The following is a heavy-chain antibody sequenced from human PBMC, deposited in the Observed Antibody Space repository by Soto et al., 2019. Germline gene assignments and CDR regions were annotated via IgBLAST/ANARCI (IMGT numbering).Heavy chain of an antibody. D-gene: IGHD3-22*01. J-gene: IGHJ4*02. CDR1: GGPISTYY. CDR3: ARVPFYDSNGRAYYFEY. CDR2: IYTSGST. Sequence: SETLSLTCTVSGGPISTYYWSWFRQPAGKGLEWIGRIYTSGSTNYNSPFKSRVTMSVDTSNNQFSLKLSSVTAADTAVYYCARVPFYDSNGRAYYFEYWGQGILVTSPQ. V-gene: IGHV4-4*07.